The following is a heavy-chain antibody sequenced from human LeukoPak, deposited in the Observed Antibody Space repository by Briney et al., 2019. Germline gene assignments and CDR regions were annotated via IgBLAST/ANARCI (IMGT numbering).Heavy chain of an antibody. J-gene: IGHJ4*02. D-gene: IGHD3-10*01. CDR3: ARGEENYGSGSYGPLDY. CDR1: GGSISSGSYY. CDR2: IYTSGST. Sequence: SQTLSLTCTVSGGSISSGSYYWSWIRQPPGKGLEWSGRIYTSGSTNYNPSLKSRVTISVDTSKNQFSLKLSSVTAADTAVYYCARGEENYGSGSYGPLDYWGQGTLVTVSS. V-gene: IGHV4-61*02.